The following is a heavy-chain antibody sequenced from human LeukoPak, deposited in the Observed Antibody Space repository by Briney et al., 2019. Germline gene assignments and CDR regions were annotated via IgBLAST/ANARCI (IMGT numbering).Heavy chain of an antibody. J-gene: IGHJ4*02. Sequence: GASVKVSCKASGGTFSSYAISWVRQAPGQGLEWMGRIILIFGIANYAQKFQGRVTITADKSTSTAYMELSSLRSEDTAVYYCARARSEYYDFWSGYDYWGQGTLVTVSS. V-gene: IGHV1-69*04. CDR3: ARARSEYYDFWSGYDY. CDR1: GGTFSSYA. D-gene: IGHD3-3*01. CDR2: IILIFGIA.